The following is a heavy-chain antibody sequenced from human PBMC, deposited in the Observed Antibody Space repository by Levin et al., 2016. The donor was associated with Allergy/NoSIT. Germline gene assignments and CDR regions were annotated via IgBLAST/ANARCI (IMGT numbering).Heavy chain of an antibody. CDR3: ARGDSDMDNWFDP. Sequence: VRQMPGKGLEWMGIIYPGDSDTRYSPSFQGQVTISADKSISTAYLQWSSLKASDTAMYYCARGDSDMDNWFDPWGQGTLVTVSS. D-gene: IGHD3-9*01. J-gene: IGHJ5*02. V-gene: IGHV5-51*01. CDR2: IYPGDSDT.